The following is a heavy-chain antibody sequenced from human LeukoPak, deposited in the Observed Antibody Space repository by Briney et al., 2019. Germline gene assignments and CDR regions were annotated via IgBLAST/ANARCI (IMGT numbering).Heavy chain of an antibody. V-gene: IGHV3-7*01. CDR3: GRCLYAYGLDV. CDR1: GFTFTTNW. J-gene: IGHJ6*02. D-gene: IGHD2/OR15-2a*01. Sequence: GGSLRLSCEASSGFTFTTNWMAWVRQAPGKGLEWVATINHEGTEKNYVDSVRGRFTVSRDNAKDSLSLQMNSLRAEDTAVYYCGRCLYAYGLDVWGLGTTVTVSS. CDR2: INHEGTEK.